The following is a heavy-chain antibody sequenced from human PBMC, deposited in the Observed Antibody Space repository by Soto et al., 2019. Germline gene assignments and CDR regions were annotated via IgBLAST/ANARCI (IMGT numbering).Heavy chain of an antibody. V-gene: IGHV1-18*01. CDR2: ISAYNGNT. D-gene: IGHD6-13*01. CDR1: GYTFTSYG. Sequence: QVQLVQSGAEVKKPGASVKVSCKASGYTFTSYGISWVRQAPGQGLEWMGWISAYNGNTNYAQKLQGRVTMTTDSSTSTSYMELRSLRSDDTAVYYCARDPYGSSWYRLPDYYYYYGMDVWGQGTTVTVSS. CDR3: ARDPYGSSWYRLPDYYYYYGMDV. J-gene: IGHJ6*02.